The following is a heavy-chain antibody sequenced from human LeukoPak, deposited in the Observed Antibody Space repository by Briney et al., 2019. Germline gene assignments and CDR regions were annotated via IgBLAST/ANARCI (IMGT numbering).Heavy chain of an antibody. D-gene: IGHD2-15*01. Sequence: GGSLRLSCAASGVTFSRYGIYWVRQAPGEGLEWVAVISHDGSNNYYADSVKGRFTISRDNSKNTLHLQMISLRAEDTAVYYCAKDTCSGGRCYYYYGMDVWGQGTTVTVSS. J-gene: IGHJ6*02. CDR1: GVTFSRYG. CDR3: AKDTCSGGRCYYYYGMDV. CDR2: ISHDGSNN. V-gene: IGHV3-30*18.